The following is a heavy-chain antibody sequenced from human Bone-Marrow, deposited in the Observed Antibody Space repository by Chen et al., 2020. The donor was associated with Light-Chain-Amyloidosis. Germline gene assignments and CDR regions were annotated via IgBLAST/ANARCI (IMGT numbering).Heavy chain of an antibody. CDR1: GYTFPNYW. D-gene: IGHD5-12*01. CDR3: ARRRDGYNFDY. Sequence: EVQLEQSGPEVKKPGESLKISCKGSGYTFPNYWIGWVRQRPGKGLEWMGVIYPDDSDARYSPSFEGQVTISADKSITTAYLQWTSLKASDTAMYYCARRRDGYNFDYWGQGTLVTVSS. CDR2: IYPDDSDA. V-gene: IGHV5-51*01. J-gene: IGHJ4*02.